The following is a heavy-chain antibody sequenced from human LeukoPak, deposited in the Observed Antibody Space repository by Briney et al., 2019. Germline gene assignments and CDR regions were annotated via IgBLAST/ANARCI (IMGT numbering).Heavy chain of an antibody. J-gene: IGHJ4*02. V-gene: IGHV1-2*02. CDR1: GYTFTGYY. D-gene: IGHD2-15*01. Sequence: ASVKVSCKASGYTFTGYYMHWVRQAPGQGLEWMGWINPNSGGTNYAQKFQGRVTMTRDTSISTAYMELSRLRSDDTAVCYCARDSSGGHPYFDYWGQGTLVTVSS. CDR2: INPNSGGT. CDR3: ARDSSGGHPYFDY.